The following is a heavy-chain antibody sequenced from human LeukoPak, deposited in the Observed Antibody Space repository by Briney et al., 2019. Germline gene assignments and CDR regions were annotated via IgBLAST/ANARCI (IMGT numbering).Heavy chain of an antibody. CDR2: IYSGGST. CDR3: ARVKLSVAGTENDY. CDR1: GFTVSSNY. V-gene: IGHV3-53*01. Sequence: GGSLRLSCAASGFTVSSNYMSWVRQAPGKGLEWVSVIYSGGSTYYADSVKGRFTISRDNSKNTLYLQMNSLRAEDTAVYYCARVKLSVAGTENDYWGQGTLVTVSS. D-gene: IGHD6-19*01. J-gene: IGHJ4*02.